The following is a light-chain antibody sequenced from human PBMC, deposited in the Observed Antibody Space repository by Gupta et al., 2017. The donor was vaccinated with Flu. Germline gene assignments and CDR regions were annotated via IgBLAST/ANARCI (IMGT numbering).Light chain of an antibody. J-gene: IGKJ4*01. CDR3: QQRGT. CDR1: QSISNY. V-gene: IGKV1-39*01. Sequence: DIQMTQSPSSLSASVGDRVTITCRASQSISNYLNWYQQKPGKAPNLLIYAASSLQSGVPSRFSGSRSGTDFTLTISSLQPEDFETYYCQQRGTFGGGTKVEIK. CDR2: AAS.